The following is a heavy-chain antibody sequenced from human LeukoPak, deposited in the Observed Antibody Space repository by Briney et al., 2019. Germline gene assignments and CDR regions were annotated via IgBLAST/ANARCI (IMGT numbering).Heavy chain of an antibody. CDR2: INPNSSGT. CDR1: GYTFTGYY. D-gene: IGHD2-2*01. Sequence: ASVKVSCKASGYTFTGYYMHWVRQAPGQGREWMGWINPNSSGTNYAQKFQGRVTMTRDTSISTAYMELSRLRSDDTAVYYCARVQGYCSRTSCYPDTNFDYWGQGNPGHRLL. J-gene: IGHJ4*02. CDR3: ARVQGYCSRTSCYPDTNFDY. V-gene: IGHV1-2*02.